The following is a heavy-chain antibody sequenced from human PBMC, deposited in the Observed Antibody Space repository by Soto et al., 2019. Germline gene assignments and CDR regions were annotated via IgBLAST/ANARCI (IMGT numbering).Heavy chain of an antibody. D-gene: IGHD1-1*01. CDR3: SVYFDDPQEASF. V-gene: IGHV1-2*02. CDR2: LNHNTGDT. J-gene: IGHJ4*02. Sequence: QVQLIQSGPEVKKPGAAVKVSCRTSGYSFTRYSIHWVRQAPGQGLEWMGWLNHNTGDTRLAQKFEGRVTLSRDTSMTTVYMHLSGLRSDDTAVFFCSVYFDDPQEASFWGQGTLVTVTS. CDR1: GYSFTRYS.